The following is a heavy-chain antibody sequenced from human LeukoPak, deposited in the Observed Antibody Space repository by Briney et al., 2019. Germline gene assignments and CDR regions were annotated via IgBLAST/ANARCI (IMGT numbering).Heavy chain of an antibody. J-gene: IGHJ3*02. D-gene: IGHD3-10*01. CDR2: INHSGST. CDR1: GGSFSGYY. Sequence: SETLSLTCAVYGGSFSGYYWSWIRQPPGKGLEWIGEINHSGSTNYNPSLKSRVTISVDTSKNQFSLKLSSVAAADTAVYYCAREERDYYDIWGQGTMVTVSS. CDR3: AREERDYYDI. V-gene: IGHV4-34*01.